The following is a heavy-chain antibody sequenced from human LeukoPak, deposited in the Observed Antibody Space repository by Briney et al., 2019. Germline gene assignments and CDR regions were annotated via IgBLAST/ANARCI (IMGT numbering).Heavy chain of an antibody. Sequence: SSETLSLTCAVYGGSFSGYQWCWIRQPPGKGLEWIGDINHSGSTNYNPSLKSRVTISVDTSKNQFSLKLSSVTAADTAVYYCARSERYNSGWYFYFDYWGQGTLVTVSS. CDR2: INHSGST. V-gene: IGHV4-34*01. CDR1: GGSFSGYQ. D-gene: IGHD6-19*01. J-gene: IGHJ4*02. CDR3: ARSERYNSGWYFYFDY.